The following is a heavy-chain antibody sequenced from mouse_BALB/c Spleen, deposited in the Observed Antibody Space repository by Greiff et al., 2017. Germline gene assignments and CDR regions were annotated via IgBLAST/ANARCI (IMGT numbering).Heavy chain of an antibody. CDR1: GFSLTSYG. CDR3: ARDRPAYYGNYRFAY. Sequence: QVQLKESGPGLVAPSQSLSITCTVSGFSLTSYGVHWVRQPPGKGLEWLGVIWAGGSTNYNSALMSRLSISKDNSKSQVFLKMNSLQTDDTAMYYCARDRPAYYGNYRFAYWGQGTLVTVSA. J-gene: IGHJ3*01. CDR2: IWAGGST. V-gene: IGHV2-9*02. D-gene: IGHD2-10*01.